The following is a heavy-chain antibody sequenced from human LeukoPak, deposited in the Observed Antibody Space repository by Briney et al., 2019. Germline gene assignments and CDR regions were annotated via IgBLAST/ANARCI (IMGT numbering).Heavy chain of an antibody. CDR2: IRYDGNNK. J-gene: IGHJ5*02. CDR3: ARDRGAVAFPTNWFDP. CDR1: GFTFSSSG. Sequence: GGSLRLSCAASGFTFSSSGMHWVRQAPGKGLEWVAFIRYDGNNKYYADSVKGRFTTSRDNSKNTLYLQMNSLRAEDTAVYYCARDRGAVAFPTNWFDPWGQGTLVTVSS. V-gene: IGHV3-30*02. D-gene: IGHD6-19*01.